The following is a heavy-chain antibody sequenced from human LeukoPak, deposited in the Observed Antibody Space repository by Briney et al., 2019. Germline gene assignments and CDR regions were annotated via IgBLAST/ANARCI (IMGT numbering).Heavy chain of an antibody. D-gene: IGHD2-21*01. Sequence: GGSLRLPCAASGFTFSSYAMHWVRQAPGKGLEWVAVISYDGSNKYYADSVKGRFTISRDNSKNTLYLQMNSLRSDDTAVYYCARSVSISPMFDYWGQGTLIPVSS. J-gene: IGHJ4*02. CDR2: ISYDGSNK. CDR1: GFTFSSYA. V-gene: IGHV3-30-3*01. CDR3: ARSVSISPMFDY.